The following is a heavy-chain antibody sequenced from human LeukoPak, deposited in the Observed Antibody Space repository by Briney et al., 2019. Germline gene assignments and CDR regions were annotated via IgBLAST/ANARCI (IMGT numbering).Heavy chain of an antibody. CDR2: INSDGSST. D-gene: IGHD3-22*01. V-gene: IGHV3-74*01. Sequence: GGSLRLSCAASGFTFSSYWMHWVRQAPGKGLVWVSRINSDGSSTSYADSVKGRFTISRDNAKNTLYLQMSSLRAEDTAVYYCARDYYDSSGHEAFDYWGQGTLVTVSS. CDR3: ARDYYDSSGHEAFDY. CDR1: GFTFSSYW. J-gene: IGHJ4*02.